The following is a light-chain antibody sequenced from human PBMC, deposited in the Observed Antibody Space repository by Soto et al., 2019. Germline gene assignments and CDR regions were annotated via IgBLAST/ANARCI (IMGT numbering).Light chain of an antibody. J-gene: IGLJ1*01. CDR1: SSDVGGYNF. Sequence: QSALTQPASVSGSPGQSITISCTGTSSDVGGYNFVSWYQQHPGKAPKRMIYEVSNRPSGVSNRFSGSKSGNTASLTISGLQDEDEAAYYCGSYTSSSTSYVFGTGTKVTVL. CDR2: EVS. V-gene: IGLV2-14*01. CDR3: GSYTSSSTSYV.